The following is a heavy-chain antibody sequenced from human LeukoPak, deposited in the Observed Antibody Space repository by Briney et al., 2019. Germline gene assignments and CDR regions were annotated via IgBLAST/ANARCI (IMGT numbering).Heavy chain of an antibody. CDR2: IHYSGST. V-gene: IGHV4-59*12. Sequence: SETLSLTCTVSGGSISSYHWIWIRQPPGKGLEWIGYIHYSGSTNYNPSLKSRVTTSVDTSKKQFSLKLRSVTAADTAVYYCSRESGAFSPFGYWGQGTLVTVTS. D-gene: IGHD1-26*01. CDR1: GGSISSYH. J-gene: IGHJ4*02. CDR3: SRESGAFSPFGY.